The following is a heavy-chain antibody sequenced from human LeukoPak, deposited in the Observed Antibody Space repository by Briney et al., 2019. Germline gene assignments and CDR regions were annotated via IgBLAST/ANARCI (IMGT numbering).Heavy chain of an antibody. Sequence: AETLSLTCTVSGVSISSYDWSWVRQPPGKGLEWLGYIYYSGSTNYNPSLKSRVTISVDSSKNQFSLNLSSVTAAHTPLYYCARVVAGTLYYYYYYMDVWGKGTTVTVSS. CDR3: ARVVAGTLYYYYYYMDV. V-gene: IGHV4-59*01. CDR1: GVSISSYD. D-gene: IGHD6-19*01. J-gene: IGHJ6*03. CDR2: IYYSGST.